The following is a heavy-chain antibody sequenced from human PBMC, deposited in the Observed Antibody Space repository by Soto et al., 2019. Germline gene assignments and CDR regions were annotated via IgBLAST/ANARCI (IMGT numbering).Heavy chain of an antibody. J-gene: IGHJ3*01. V-gene: IGHV3-64D*06. D-gene: IGHD1-26*01. CDR2: ISSNGGST. CDR1: GFTFSSYA. Sequence: SVGSLRLSCSASGFTFSSYAMRWVRQAPGKGLEYVSAISSNGGSTYYADSVKGRFTISRDNSKKTLYLQMSSLRAEDTAVYYCVKERRLGGATPSWGQGTMVTVSS. CDR3: VKERRLGGATPS.